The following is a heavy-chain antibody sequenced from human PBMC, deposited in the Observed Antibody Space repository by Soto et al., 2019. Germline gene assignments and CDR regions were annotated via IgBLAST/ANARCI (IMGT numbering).Heavy chain of an antibody. Sequence: SLRLSCAASGFTFSSYGMHWVRQAPGKGLEWVAVISYDGSNKYYADSVKGRFTISRDNSKNTLYLQMNSLRAEDTAVYYCAKDAVSGSTPHWGQGTLVTVSS. J-gene: IGHJ4*02. CDR1: GFTFSSYG. V-gene: IGHV3-30*18. CDR2: ISYDGSNK. D-gene: IGHD1-26*01. CDR3: AKDAVSGSTPH.